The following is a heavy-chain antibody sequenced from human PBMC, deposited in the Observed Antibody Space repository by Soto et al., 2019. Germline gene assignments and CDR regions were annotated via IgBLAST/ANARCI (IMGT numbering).Heavy chain of an antibody. D-gene: IGHD6-13*01. CDR1: CDSIISDY. J-gene: IGHJ4*02. CDR3: ARTAGSWYLRYYFDY. Sequence: FETLSLTCTVSCDSIISDYWTWIRQPPGQGLEWIGYIYYTGNTNYNPSLKSRVTISVDSSKNQFFMKLSSATAADTAVYYCARTAGSWYLRYYFDYWGQGALVTVSS. CDR2: IYYTGNT. V-gene: IGHV4-59*01.